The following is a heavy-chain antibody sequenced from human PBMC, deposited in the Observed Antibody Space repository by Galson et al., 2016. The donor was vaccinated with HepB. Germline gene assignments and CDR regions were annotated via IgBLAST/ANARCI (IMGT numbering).Heavy chain of an antibody. J-gene: IGHJ4*02. CDR2: ISAYKGNT. CDR3: ARAQDAGYSSSWYGFYFDY. CDR1: GYTFKSYG. Sequence: SVKVSCKASGYTFKSYGISWVRQAPGQGLEWMAWISAYKGNTKYAQKFQGRVTMTTDSSTSTAHMELRSLRSDDTAVYYCARAQDAGYSSSWYGFYFDYWGQGTLVTVSS. D-gene: IGHD6-13*01. V-gene: IGHV1-18*01.